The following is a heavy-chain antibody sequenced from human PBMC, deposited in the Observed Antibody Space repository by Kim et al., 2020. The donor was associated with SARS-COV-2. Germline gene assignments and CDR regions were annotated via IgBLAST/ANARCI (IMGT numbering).Heavy chain of an antibody. Sequence: GGSLRLSCAASGFTFSSYNMNWVRQAPGKGLEWVSYISSSSSTIYYADSVKGRFTISRDNAKNSLYLQMNSLRDEDTAVYYCARDPVYSSSWHRPLFDYWGEGALVTVSS. D-gene: IGHD6-13*01. CDR1: GFTFSSYN. V-gene: IGHV3-48*02. J-gene: IGHJ4*02. CDR3: ARDPVYSSSWHRPLFDY. CDR2: ISSSSSTI.